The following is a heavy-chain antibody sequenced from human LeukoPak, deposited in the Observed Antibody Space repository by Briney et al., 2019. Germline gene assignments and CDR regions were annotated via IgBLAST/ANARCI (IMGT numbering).Heavy chain of an antibody. CDR1: GGSISSGDYY. CDR3: ATQIWSGYCNNAFDI. Sequence: KPSETLSLTCTVSGGSISSGDYYWSWIRQPPGKGLEWIGHIYTSGSTNYNPSLKSRVTIPVDTSKNQFSLKLSSVTAADTAVYYCATQIWSGYCNNAFDIWGQGTMVTVSS. V-gene: IGHV4-61*09. J-gene: IGHJ3*02. D-gene: IGHD3-3*01. CDR2: IYTSGST.